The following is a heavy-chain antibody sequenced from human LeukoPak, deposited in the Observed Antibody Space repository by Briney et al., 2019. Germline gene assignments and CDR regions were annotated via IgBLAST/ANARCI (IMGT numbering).Heavy chain of an antibody. V-gene: IGHV4-59*01. J-gene: IGHJ6*02. CDR1: GGSISSYY. Sequence: SSETLSLTCTVSGGSISSYYWSWIRQPPGKGLEWIGYIYYSGSTNYNPSLKSRVTISVDTSRNQFSLKLSSVTAADTAVYYCARVAPSYYYYYGMDVWGQGTTVTVSS. CDR2: IYYSGST. D-gene: IGHD5-12*01. CDR3: ARVAPSYYYYYGMDV.